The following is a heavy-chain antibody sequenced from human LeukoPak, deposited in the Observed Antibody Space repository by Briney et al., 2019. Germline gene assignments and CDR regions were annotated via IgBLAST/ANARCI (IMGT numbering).Heavy chain of an antibody. J-gene: IGHJ4*02. CDR2: IYNSGTT. V-gene: IGHV4-59*01. CDR1: GGSISSYY. D-gene: IGHD1-26*01. CDR3: ARAYSVSPHFFDY. Sequence: SETLSLTCTVSGGSISSYYWSWIRQPPGKGPEWIGYIYNSGTTKYNPSLKSRGTISVDMSKNQFSLKVTSVTAADTAVYYCARAYSVSPHFFDYWGQGTLVTVSS.